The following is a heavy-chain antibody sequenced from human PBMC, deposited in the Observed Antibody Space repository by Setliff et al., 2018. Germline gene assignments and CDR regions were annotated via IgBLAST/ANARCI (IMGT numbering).Heavy chain of an antibody. Sequence: ASVKVSCKASGYAFTTYYMHWVRQAPGQGLEWIGVINPSDGSTTYAQKFQGRVTMTRDTSTNTVYMQLSSLRSEDTAVYYCARENTAKNFWGEESDYWGQGTLVTVSS. V-gene: IGHV1-46*01. D-gene: IGHD3-3*01. CDR1: GYAFTTYY. J-gene: IGHJ4*02. CDR2: INPSDGST. CDR3: ARENTAKNFWGEESDY.